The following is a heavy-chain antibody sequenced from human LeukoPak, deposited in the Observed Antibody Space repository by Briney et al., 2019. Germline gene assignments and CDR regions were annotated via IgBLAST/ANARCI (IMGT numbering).Heavy chain of an antibody. Sequence: PGGSLRLSCAASGFTFSSYGMSWVRQAPGKGLEWVSAISGSGGSTYYADSVKGRFTISRDNSKNTLYLQMNSLRAEDTAVYYCAKRSGYDSKSGVYYFDYWGQGTLVTVSS. CDR1: GFTFSSYG. CDR2: ISGSGGST. D-gene: IGHD5-12*01. J-gene: IGHJ4*02. V-gene: IGHV3-23*01. CDR3: AKRSGYDSKSGVYYFDY.